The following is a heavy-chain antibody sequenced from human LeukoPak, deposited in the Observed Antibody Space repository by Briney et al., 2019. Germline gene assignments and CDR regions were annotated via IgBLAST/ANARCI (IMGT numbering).Heavy chain of an antibody. D-gene: IGHD2-15*01. CDR1: GGSISSYY. J-gene: IGHJ4*02. CDR2: IYYSGST. CDR3: ARGDCSGGSCYGGYFDY. Sequence: SETLSLTCTVSGGSISSYYWSWIRQPPGKGLEWIGYIYYSGSTNYNPSLKSRVTISVDTSKNQFSLKLSSVTAADTAVYYCARGDCSGGSCYGGYFDYWGQGTLVTVSS. V-gene: IGHV4-59*01.